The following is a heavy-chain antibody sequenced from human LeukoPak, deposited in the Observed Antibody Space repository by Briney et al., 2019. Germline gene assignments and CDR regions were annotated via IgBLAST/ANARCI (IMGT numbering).Heavy chain of an antibody. J-gene: IGHJ4*02. CDR2: IRSKANNYAT. CDR1: GFTFSGSA. V-gene: IGHV3-73*01. Sequence: PGGSLRLSCAASGFTFSGSAMHWVRQASGKGLEWVGRIRSKANNYATTYAASVKGRFTISRDDSKNTEYLQMNSLKTEDTAVYYCARDKGTSYLSSFDYWGQGTLVTVSS. CDR3: ARDKGTSYLSSFDY. D-gene: IGHD6-6*01.